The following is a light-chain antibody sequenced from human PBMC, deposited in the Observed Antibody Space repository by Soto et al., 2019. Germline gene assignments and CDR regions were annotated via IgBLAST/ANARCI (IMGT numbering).Light chain of an antibody. J-gene: IGKJ4*01. CDR1: QSISKY. Sequence: EIVLTQSPATLSFSPGERATLSCRASQSISKYLAWYQQKPGQAPRLLIYDASNRATGIPARFSGSGSGTDFTLTIRSLEPEDFAVYYCQQRSKWRGTFGGGTKVEI. CDR2: DAS. V-gene: IGKV3-11*01. CDR3: QQRSKWRGT.